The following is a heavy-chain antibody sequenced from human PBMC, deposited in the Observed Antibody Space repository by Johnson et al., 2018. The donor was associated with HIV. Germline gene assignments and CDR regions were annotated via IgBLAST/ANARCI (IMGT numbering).Heavy chain of an antibody. CDR3: ARACRDGYTCDAFDI. CDR1: GFTFSSYA. V-gene: IGHV3-66*01. J-gene: IGHJ3*02. Sequence: EQLVESGGGLVQPGGSLRLSCAASGFTFSSYAMSWVRQAPGKGLEWVSAIYSGGSTYYADSVKGRFTISRDNSKNTLYLQMNTLRAEDTAVYYCARACRDGYTCDAFDIWGQGTMVTV. CDR2: IYSGGST. D-gene: IGHD5-24*01.